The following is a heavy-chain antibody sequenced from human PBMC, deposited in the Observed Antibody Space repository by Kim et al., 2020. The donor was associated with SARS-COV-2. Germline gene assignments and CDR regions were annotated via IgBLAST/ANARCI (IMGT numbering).Heavy chain of an antibody. Sequence: SETLSHTCAVYGGSFSGYYWSWIRQPPGKGLEWIGEINHSGSTNYNPSLKSRVTISVDTSKNQFSLKLSSVTAADTAVYYCARGLKQWLGEDYWGQGTLVTVSS. V-gene: IGHV4-34*01. CDR1: GGSFSGYY. J-gene: IGHJ4*02. CDR2: INHSGST. D-gene: IGHD6-19*01. CDR3: ARGLKQWLGEDY.